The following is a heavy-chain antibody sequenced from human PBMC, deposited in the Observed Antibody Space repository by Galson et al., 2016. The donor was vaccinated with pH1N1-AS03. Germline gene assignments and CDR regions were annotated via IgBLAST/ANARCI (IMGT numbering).Heavy chain of an antibody. CDR2: ISYHGNNK. V-gene: IGHV3-30-3*01. D-gene: IGHD1-26*01. CDR1: GFTFSSHS. J-gene: IGHJ3*01. CDR3: ARETIRAGEFDL. Sequence: SLRLSCAASGFTFSSHSMHWARQAPDEGLEWVAGISYHGNNKFYAHSVKGRFTISRDSLQNTLDLQTNSLSAEDSAVYFCARETIRAGEFDLWGRGTVVTVSS.